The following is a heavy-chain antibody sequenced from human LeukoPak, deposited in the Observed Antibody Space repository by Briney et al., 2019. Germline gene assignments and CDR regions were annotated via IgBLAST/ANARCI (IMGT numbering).Heavy chain of an antibody. CDR2: IKQDGSEK. CDR1: GFTFRSSG. J-gene: IGHJ3*02. D-gene: IGHD3-22*01. CDR3: ARAWGRLYYDSSGYYPGDAFDI. Sequence: GGSLRLSCAASGFTFRSSGMHWVRQAPGKGLEWVANIKQDGSEKYYVDSVKGRFTISRDNAKNSLYLQMNSLRAEDTAVYYCARAWGRLYYDSSGYYPGDAFDIWGQGTMVTVSS. V-gene: IGHV3-7*01.